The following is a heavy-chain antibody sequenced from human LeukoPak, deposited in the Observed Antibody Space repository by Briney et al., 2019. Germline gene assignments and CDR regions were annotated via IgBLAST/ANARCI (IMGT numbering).Heavy chain of an antibody. Sequence: ASVKVSCKASGYTFTSYGISWVRQAPGQGLEWMGWINPNSGGTNYAQKFQGRVTMTRDTSISTAYMELSRLRSDDTAVYYCARVQWELLPGRAFDIWGQGTMVTVSS. D-gene: IGHD1-26*01. CDR1: GYTFTSYG. CDR3: ARVQWELLPGRAFDI. J-gene: IGHJ3*02. CDR2: INPNSGGT. V-gene: IGHV1-2*02.